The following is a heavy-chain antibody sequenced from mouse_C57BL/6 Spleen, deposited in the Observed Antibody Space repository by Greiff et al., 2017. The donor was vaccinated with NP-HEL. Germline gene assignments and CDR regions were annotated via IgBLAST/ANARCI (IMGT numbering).Heavy chain of an antibody. CDR1: GFSLTSYG. J-gene: IGHJ3*01. Sequence: QVQLKESGPGLVQPSQSLSITCTVSGFSLTSYGVHWVRQSPGKGLEWLGVIWSGGSTDYNAAFISRLSISKDNSKSQVFFKMNSLQADDTAIYYCARNWGLYDYGFPWFAYWGQGTLVTVSA. D-gene: IGHD2-4*01. V-gene: IGHV2-2*01. CDR2: IWSGGST. CDR3: ARNWGLYDYGFPWFAY.